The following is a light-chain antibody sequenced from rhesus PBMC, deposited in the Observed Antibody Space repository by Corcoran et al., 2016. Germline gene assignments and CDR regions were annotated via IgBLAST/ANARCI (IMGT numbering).Light chain of an antibody. CDR1: QGISNW. Sequence: DIQMTQSPSSLSASVGDRVTITCRASQGISNWLAWYQQKPGKAPKLLIYRASNLETGVPSRFSGSGSGTYFTLTISSLQPEDIATYYCQQHDNSPWTFGQGTKVEIK. CDR3: QQHDNSPWT. CDR2: RAS. V-gene: IGKV1-69*01. J-gene: IGKJ1*01.